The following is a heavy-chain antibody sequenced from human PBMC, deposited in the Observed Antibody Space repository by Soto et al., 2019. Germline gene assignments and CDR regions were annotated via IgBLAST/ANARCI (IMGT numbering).Heavy chain of an antibody. J-gene: IGHJ4*02. V-gene: IGHV4-59*01. Sequence: QVQLQESGPGLVKPSETLSLTCTVSGGSISNYYWSWIRQPPGKGLARFGYISYSGNTDYNPSLKSRVTIALDTSKNQFSLRLSSVTAADTSVYYCAKAVRYAYDSWGQGTLVTVSS. CDR2: ISYSGNT. D-gene: IGHD3-16*01. CDR1: GGSISNYY. CDR3: AKAVRYAYDS.